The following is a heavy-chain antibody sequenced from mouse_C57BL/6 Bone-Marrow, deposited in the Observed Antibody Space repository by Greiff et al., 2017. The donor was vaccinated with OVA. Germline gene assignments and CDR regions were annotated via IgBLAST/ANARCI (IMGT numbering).Heavy chain of an antibody. CDR2: ISSGSSTI. CDR1: GFTFSDYG. Sequence: EVQLQESGGGLVKPGGSLKLSCAASGFTFSDYGMHWVRQAPEKGLEWVAYISSGSSTIYYADTVKGRFTISRDNAKNTLFLQMTSLRSEDTAMYYCATGGAMDYWGQGTSVTVSS. V-gene: IGHV5-17*01. J-gene: IGHJ4*01. CDR3: ATGGAMDY.